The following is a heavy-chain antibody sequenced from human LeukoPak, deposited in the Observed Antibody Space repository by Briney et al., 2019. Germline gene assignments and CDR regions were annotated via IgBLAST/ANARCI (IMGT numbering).Heavy chain of an antibody. J-gene: IGHJ4*02. CDR1: GDSINSYY. CDR3: ARESSGWQHFDY. Sequence: KTSETLSLTCTVSGDSINSYYWSWIRQPAGKGLEWIGRIYSGGSTNYNPSLKSRVTMSVDTSKNQFSLKLSSVTAADTAVYYCARESSGWQHFDYWGQGTLVTVSS. V-gene: IGHV4-4*07. D-gene: IGHD6-19*01. CDR2: IYSGGST.